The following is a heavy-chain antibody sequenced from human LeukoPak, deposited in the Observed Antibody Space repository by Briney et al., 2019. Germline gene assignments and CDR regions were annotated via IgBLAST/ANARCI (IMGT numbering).Heavy chain of an antibody. V-gene: IGHV3-23*01. CDR2: ISGRTGAT. Sequence: GGSLRLSCAASGFTFTTNAMSWVRQAPGKGLEWVSAISGRTGATYYADSEKGRFTISRDNSKSTLYLQMDSLRAEDTAVYYCARGNYYGSGSYEYFDYWGQGTLVTVSS. J-gene: IGHJ4*02. CDR1: GFTFTTNA. D-gene: IGHD3-10*01. CDR3: ARGNYYGSGSYEYFDY.